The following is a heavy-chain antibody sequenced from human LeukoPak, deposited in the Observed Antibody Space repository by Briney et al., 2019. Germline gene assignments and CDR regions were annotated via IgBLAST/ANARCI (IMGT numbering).Heavy chain of an antibody. V-gene: IGHV4-30-2*01. Sequence: SETLSLTCAVSGASISSGGYSWSWIRQPPGKGLEWIGYIYHSGSTYYNPSLKSRVTISVDRSKNQFSLKLSSVTAADTAVYYCASTPITIFGVATRAFDYWGQGTLVTVSS. CDR1: GASISSGGYS. D-gene: IGHD3-3*01. CDR2: IYHSGST. CDR3: ASTPITIFGVATRAFDY. J-gene: IGHJ4*02.